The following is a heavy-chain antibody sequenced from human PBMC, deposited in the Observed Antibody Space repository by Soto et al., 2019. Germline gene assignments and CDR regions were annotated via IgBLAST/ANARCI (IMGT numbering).Heavy chain of an antibody. CDR1: GGSISSYY. J-gene: IGHJ4*02. D-gene: IGHD2-15*01. CDR3: ARRWGRNFDY. V-gene: IGHV4-59*08. CDR2: IYYSGST. Sequence: SETLSLTCTVSGGSISSYYWSWIRQPPGKGLEWIGYIYYSGSTNYNPSLKSRVTLSVDTSKNQFSLKRSSVTAADTAVYYCARRWGRNFDYWGQGTLVTVSS.